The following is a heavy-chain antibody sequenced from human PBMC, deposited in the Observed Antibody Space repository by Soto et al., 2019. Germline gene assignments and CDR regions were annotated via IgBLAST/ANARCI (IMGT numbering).Heavy chain of an antibody. J-gene: IGHJ6*02. CDR1: GDTFSSYA. CDR2: IIPIFGTA. V-gene: IGHV1-69*01. D-gene: IGHD2-2*01. Sequence: QVQLVQSGAEVKKPGSSVKVSCKASGDTFSSYAISWVRQAPGQGLAGMGGIIPIFGTANYAQKFQGRVTITADASTSTAEMELSNLRSETTAVYCFAIYGSSYRSRASPMDVRCQGTPVSGS. CDR3: AIYGSSYRSRASPMDV.